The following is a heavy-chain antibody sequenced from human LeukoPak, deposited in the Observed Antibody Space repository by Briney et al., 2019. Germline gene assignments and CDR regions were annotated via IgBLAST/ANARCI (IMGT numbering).Heavy chain of an antibody. D-gene: IGHD2-2*01. CDR1: GGSISSSSYY. CDR3: ARAREDIVVVPAASADY. CDR2: IYYSGST. J-gene: IGHJ4*02. V-gene: IGHV4-39*07. Sequence: PSETLSLICTVSGGSISSSSYYWGWIRQPPGKGLEWIGSIYYSGSTYYNPSLKSRVTISVDTSKNQFSLKLSSVTAADTAVYYCARAREDIVVVPAASADYWGQGTLVTVSS.